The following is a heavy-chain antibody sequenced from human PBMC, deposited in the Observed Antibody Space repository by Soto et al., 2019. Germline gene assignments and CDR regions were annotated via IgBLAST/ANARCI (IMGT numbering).Heavy chain of an antibody. CDR1: GGSVSSGSYY. CDR2: IYYSGST. J-gene: IGHJ4*02. V-gene: IGHV4-61*01. D-gene: IGHD3-22*01. CDR3: ARVRSSGDSLGY. Sequence: QVQLQESGPGLVKPSETLSLTCTVSGGSVSSGSYYWRWIRQPPGKGLEWIGYIYYSGSTNYNPSLKSRVTISVDTSKNQFSMKLSSVTAADTAVYYCARVRSSGDSLGYWGQGTLVTVSS.